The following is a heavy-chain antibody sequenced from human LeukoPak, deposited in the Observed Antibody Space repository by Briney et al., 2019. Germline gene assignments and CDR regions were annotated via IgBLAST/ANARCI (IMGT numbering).Heavy chain of an antibody. Sequence: SETLSLTCTVSGGSISSRPYYWGWVRQPPGKGLEWIGTISYSGTTYYNPSLKSRVTISLDTSKNQFSLKLSSVTAADTAVYYCARQDCSSGSCYYNYWGQGTLVTVSS. CDR1: GGSISSRPYY. CDR3: ARQDCSSGSCYYNY. J-gene: IGHJ4*01. V-gene: IGHV4-39*01. CDR2: ISYSGTT. D-gene: IGHD2-2*01.